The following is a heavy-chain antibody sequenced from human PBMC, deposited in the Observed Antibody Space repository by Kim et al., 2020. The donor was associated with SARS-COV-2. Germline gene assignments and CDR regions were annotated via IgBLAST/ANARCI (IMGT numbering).Heavy chain of an antibody. J-gene: IGHJ6*02. CDR2: INKDGSEK. CDR3: ARDAIVVACNNYYYYGMDV. V-gene: IGHV3-7*03. D-gene: IGHD3-22*01. Sequence: GGSLRLSCAASGFTFSSYWMSWVRQAPGKGLEWVANINKDGSEKYYVDSVKGRFTISRDNAKNSLYLQRNSLRAEDTAVYYCARDAIVVACNNYYYYGMDVWGQGTTVTVSS. CDR1: GFTFSSYW.